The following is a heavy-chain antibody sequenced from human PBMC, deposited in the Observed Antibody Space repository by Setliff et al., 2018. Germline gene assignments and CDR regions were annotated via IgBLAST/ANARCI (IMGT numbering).Heavy chain of an antibody. CDR1: SYTFSSYG. D-gene: IGHD2-2*01. CDR3: ARGPPDFVVVPAAAKFDF. V-gene: IGHV1-18*01. CDR2: ISAYNGDT. J-gene: IGHJ4*02. Sequence: GASVKVSCKASSYTFSSYGISWVRQAPGQGLEWMGWISAYNGDTNYAQNLQGRVTMTTDTPTSTAYMELRSLRSDDTAVYYCARGPPDFVVVPAAAKFDFWGQGTLVTVSS.